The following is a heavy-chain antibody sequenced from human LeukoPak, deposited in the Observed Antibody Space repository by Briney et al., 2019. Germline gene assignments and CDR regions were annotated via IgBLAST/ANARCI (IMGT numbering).Heavy chain of an antibody. J-gene: IGHJ3*01. CDR2: INPNSGGT. CDR3: ASGGGSYGDV. D-gene: IGHD1-26*01. CDR1: GHTFTGDY. Sequence: ASVKVSCKTSGHTFTGDYMHWLRQAPGQGLEWMGRINPNSGGTIYARKFQGRVTMIGDTSVGTAYMELSSLRSDDTALYYCASGGGSYGDVWGQGTKVTVSS. V-gene: IGHV1-2*06.